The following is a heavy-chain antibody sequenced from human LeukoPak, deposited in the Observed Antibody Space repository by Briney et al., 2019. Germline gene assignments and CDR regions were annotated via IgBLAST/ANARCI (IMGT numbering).Heavy chain of an antibody. V-gene: IGHV3-53*01. CDR2: IYSGGST. D-gene: IGHD3-10*01. Sequence: GGSLRLSCAASGFTVSSNDMSWVRQAPGKGLERVSVIYSGGSTYCADSVKGRFTISRDNSKNTVYLQMNSLRAEDTAVYYCARSLGGYSPLDYWGQGTLVTVSS. CDR1: GFTVSSND. CDR3: ARSLGGYSPLDY. J-gene: IGHJ4*02.